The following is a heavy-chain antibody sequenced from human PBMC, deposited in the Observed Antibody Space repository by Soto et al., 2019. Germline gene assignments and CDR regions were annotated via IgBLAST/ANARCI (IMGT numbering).Heavy chain of an antibody. CDR3: ARDGAFFGSTAMDFYYRDY. D-gene: IGHD5-18*01. V-gene: IGHV3-30-3*01. Sequence: LRLSCTASGFTFSSYAMHWVRQAPGKGLEWVAVISYDGSNKYYADSVKGRFTISRDNSKNTLYLQMDSLRAEDTAVYYCARDGAFFGSTAMDFYYRDYWGQGTPVTVSS. J-gene: IGHJ4*02. CDR1: GFTFSSYA. CDR2: ISYDGSNK.